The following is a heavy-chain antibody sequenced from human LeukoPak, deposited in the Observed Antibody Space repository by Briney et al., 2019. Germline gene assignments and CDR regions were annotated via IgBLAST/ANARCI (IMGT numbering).Heavy chain of an antibody. Sequence: HAGGSLRLSCAASGFTFSSYAMHWVRQAPGKGLEWVAVISYDGSNKYYADSVKGRFTISRDNSKNTLYLQMNSLRAEDTAVYYCARDQDYGGLAGFDYWGQGTLVTVSS. D-gene: IGHD4-23*01. CDR3: ARDQDYGGLAGFDY. V-gene: IGHV3-30-3*01. J-gene: IGHJ4*02. CDR2: ISYDGSNK. CDR1: GFTFSSYA.